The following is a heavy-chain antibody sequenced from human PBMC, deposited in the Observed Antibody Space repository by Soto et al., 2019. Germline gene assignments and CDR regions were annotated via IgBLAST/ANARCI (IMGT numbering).Heavy chain of an antibody. CDR3: ARDPRFSGWYEYYYYGMDV. Sequence: SQTLSLTCAISGDSVSSNSAAWNWIRQSPSRGLEWLGRTYYRSKWYNDYAVSVKSRITINPDTSKNQFSLQLNSVTPEDTAVYYCARDPRFSGWYEYYYYGMDVWGQGTTVTVSS. CDR2: TYYRSKWYN. D-gene: IGHD6-19*01. J-gene: IGHJ6*02. CDR1: GDSVSSNSAA. V-gene: IGHV6-1*01.